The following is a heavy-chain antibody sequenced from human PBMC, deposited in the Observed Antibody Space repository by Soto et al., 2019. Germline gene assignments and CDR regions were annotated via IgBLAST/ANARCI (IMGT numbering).Heavy chain of an antibody. D-gene: IGHD3-10*01. Sequence: ASVKVSCKASGGTFSSYAISWVRQAPGQGLEWMGGIIPIFGTANYAQKFQGRVTITADESTSTAYMELSSLRSEDTAVYYCARENGAPDFLIGSGSYYNFDYWGQGTLVTVSS. CDR2: IIPIFGTA. V-gene: IGHV1-69*13. CDR1: GGTFSSYA. CDR3: ARENGAPDFLIGSGSYYNFDY. J-gene: IGHJ4*02.